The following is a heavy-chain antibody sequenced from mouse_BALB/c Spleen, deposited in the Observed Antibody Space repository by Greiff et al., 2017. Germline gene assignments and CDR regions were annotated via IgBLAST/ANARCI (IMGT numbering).Heavy chain of an antibody. V-gene: IGHV2-9*02. D-gene: IGHD2-1*01. CDR2: IWAGGST. J-gene: IGHJ4*01. CDR1: GFSLTSYG. CDR3: AREGWGNYYAMDY. Sequence: VKLMESGPGLVAPSQSLSITCTVSGFSLTSYGVHWVRQPPGKGLEWLGVIWAGGSTNYNSALMSRLSISKDNSKSQVFLKMNSLQTDDTAMYYCAREGWGNYYAMDYWGQGTSVTVSS.